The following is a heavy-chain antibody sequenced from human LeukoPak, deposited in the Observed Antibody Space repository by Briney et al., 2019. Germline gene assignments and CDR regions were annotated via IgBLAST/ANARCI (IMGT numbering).Heavy chain of an antibody. D-gene: IGHD6-19*01. Sequence: SQTLSLTCAISGDSVSSNSATWNWIRQSPSRGLEWLGRTYQRSKWYNDYAVSVKSRITINPDISKNQFSLQLNSVTPEDTAVYYCARSPSPYSSGWYFDYWGQGTLVTVSS. CDR2: TYQRSKWYN. CDR1: GDSVSSNSAT. V-gene: IGHV6-1*01. CDR3: ARSPSPYSSGWYFDY. J-gene: IGHJ4*02.